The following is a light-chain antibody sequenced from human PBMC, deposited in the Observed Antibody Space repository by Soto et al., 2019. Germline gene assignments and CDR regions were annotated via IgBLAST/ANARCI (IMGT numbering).Light chain of an antibody. Sequence: DIQMTQSPSTLSASVGDRVTITCRASQSTSSWLAWYQQKPGKAPKLLIYDASSLKSGVPSRFSGSGSGTEFTLTISSLQPDDFATYYCQQYNSYWTFGQGTKVDIK. V-gene: IGKV1-5*01. J-gene: IGKJ1*01. CDR1: QSTSSW. CDR2: DAS. CDR3: QQYNSYWT.